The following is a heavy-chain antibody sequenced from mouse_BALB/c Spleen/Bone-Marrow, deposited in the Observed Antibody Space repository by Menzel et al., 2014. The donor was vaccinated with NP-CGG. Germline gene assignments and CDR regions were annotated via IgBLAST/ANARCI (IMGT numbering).Heavy chain of an antibody. D-gene: IGHD4-1*01. Sequence: QVQLKESGAELVRPGTSVKVSCKASGYVFTNYLIEWVKQRPAQGLEWIGVINAGSGGTDYSEKFKGEATLTADKSSSTAFMQLSSLTSDDSAVYFCARSLNGKKTIDYWGQGTTLTVSS. CDR1: GYVFTNYL. CDR2: INAGSGGT. J-gene: IGHJ2*01. V-gene: IGHV1-54*01. CDR3: ARSLNGKKTIDY.